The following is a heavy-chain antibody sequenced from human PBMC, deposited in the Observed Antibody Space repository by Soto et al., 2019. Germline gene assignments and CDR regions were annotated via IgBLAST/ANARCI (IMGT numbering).Heavy chain of an antibody. V-gene: IGHV1-69*01. CDR1: GDTFSTFA. J-gene: IGHJ3*02. D-gene: IGHD2-15*01. CDR2: IIPMFGST. Sequence: QVQLVQSGAEVKRPGSSVKVSCKASGDTFSTFAITWVRQAPGQGLEWLGGIIPMFGSTKYAQNFQGGVTITADESTSTACMELSSLRSEDTAVYYCAREGYCSSGSCSFDGFDIWGQGTMVTVSS. CDR3: AREGYCSSGSCSFDGFDI.